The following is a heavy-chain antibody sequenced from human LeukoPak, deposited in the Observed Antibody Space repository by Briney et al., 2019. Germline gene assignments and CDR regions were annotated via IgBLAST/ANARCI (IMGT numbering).Heavy chain of an antibody. CDR1: GFTFSSYE. CDR2: IYSDNT. D-gene: IGHD4/OR15-4a*01. CDR3: ARQAGAYSHPYDY. Sequence: GGSLRLSCAASGFTFSSYEMNWVRQAPGKGLEWVSFIYSDNTHYSDSVKGRFTISRDNSKNTLYLQMNSLRAEDTAGYYCARQAGAYSHPYDYWGQGTLVTVSS. J-gene: IGHJ4*02. V-gene: IGHV3-66*04.